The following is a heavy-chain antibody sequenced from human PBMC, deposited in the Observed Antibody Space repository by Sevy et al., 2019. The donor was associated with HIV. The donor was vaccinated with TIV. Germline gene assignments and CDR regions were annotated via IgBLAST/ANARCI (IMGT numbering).Heavy chain of an antibody. CDR3: AASPYFHGSGSYFDY. CDR1: GFTFSSYA. CDR2: ISYDGSNK. D-gene: IGHD3-10*01. Sequence: GGSLRLSCAASGFTFSSYAMHWVRQAPGKGLDWVAVISYDGSNKYHADSVKGRLTISRDNSKNTLYLQMNSLRAEDTAVFYCAASPYFHGSGSYFDYWGPGTLVTVSS. J-gene: IGHJ4*02. V-gene: IGHV3-30-3*01.